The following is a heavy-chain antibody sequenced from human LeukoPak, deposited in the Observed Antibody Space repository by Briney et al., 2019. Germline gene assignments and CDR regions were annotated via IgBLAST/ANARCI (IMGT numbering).Heavy chain of an antibody. CDR2: ISSSGSNI. V-gene: IGHV3-48*03. CDR3: ARDANSLDWFDP. D-gene: IGHD4-23*01. J-gene: IGHJ5*02. CDR1: GFTFSSYE. Sequence: GGSLRLSCAASGFTFSSYEMKWVRQAPGKGLEWASYISSSGSNIYYADSVKGRFTLSRDNAKNSLYLQMNSLRAEDTAVYYCARDANSLDWFDPWGQGTLVTVSS.